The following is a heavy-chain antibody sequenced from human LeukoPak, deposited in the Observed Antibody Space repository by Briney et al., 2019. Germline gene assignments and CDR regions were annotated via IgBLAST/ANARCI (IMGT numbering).Heavy chain of an antibody. Sequence: SQTLSLTCAISGDSFSSNSAAWNWIRQSPSRGLEWLVRTYYRSKWYNDYAVSVKSRITINPDTSKNQFSLQLNSVTPEDTAVYYCARGRGAGDYYYYGMDVWGQGTTVTVSS. CDR1: GDSFSSNSAA. CDR3: ARGRGAGDYYYYGMDV. D-gene: IGHD7-27*01. V-gene: IGHV6-1*01. J-gene: IGHJ6*02. CDR2: TYYRSKWYN.